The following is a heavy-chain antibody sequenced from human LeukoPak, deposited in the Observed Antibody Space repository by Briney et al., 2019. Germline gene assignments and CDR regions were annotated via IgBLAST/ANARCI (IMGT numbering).Heavy chain of an antibody. CDR2: IYTSGST. CDR3: ASLYGDLYFDY. CDR1: GGSISSGSYY. D-gene: IGHD4-17*01. V-gene: IGHV4-61*02. J-gene: IGHJ4*02. Sequence: SETLSLTCTVSGGSISSGSYYWSWIRQPAGKGLEWIGRIYTSGSTNYNPSLKSRVTISVDKPKNQFSLKLSSVTAADTAVYYCASLYGDLYFDYWGQGTLVTVSS.